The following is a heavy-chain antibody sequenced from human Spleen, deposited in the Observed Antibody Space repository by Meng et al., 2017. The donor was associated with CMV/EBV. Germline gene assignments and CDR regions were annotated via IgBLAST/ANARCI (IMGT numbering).Heavy chain of an antibody. CDR1: FTFSSYS. CDR3: ASGGVTDYDFWSGYYNGR. V-gene: IGHV3-21*01. J-gene: IGHJ4*02. CDR2: ISSSSSYI. D-gene: IGHD3-3*01. Sequence: FTFSSYSMNWVRQAPGKGLEWVSSISSSSSYIYYADSVKGRFTIPRDNAKNSLYLQMNSLRAEDTAVYYCASGGVTDYDFWSGYYNGRWGQGTLVTVSS.